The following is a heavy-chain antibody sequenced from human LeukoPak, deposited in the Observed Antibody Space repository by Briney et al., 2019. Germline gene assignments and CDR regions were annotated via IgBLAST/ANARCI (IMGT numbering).Heavy chain of an antibody. CDR2: ISYDGSNK. CDR3: ANSGLNRFEY. CDR1: GFTFSSYG. Sequence: GSLRLSCVASGFTFSSYGMHWVRQAPGKGLEWVAVISYDGSNKYYADSVKGRFTISRDNSKNTLYLQVNSLRADDTAVYYCANSGLNRFEYWGQGALVTVSS. D-gene: IGHD2-15*01. J-gene: IGHJ4*02. V-gene: IGHV3-30*18.